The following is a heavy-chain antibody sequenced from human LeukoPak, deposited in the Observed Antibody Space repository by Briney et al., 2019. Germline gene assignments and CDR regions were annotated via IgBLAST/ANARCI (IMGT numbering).Heavy chain of an antibody. CDR2: INHSGST. D-gene: IGHD3-10*01. CDR1: GGSFSGYY. J-gene: IGHJ4*02. Sequence: SETLSLTCAVYGGSFSGYYWSWIRQPPGKGLEWIGEINHSGSTNYNPSLKSRVTISVDTSKNQFSLKLSSVTAADTAVYYCARDNRVLWFGELLSPRFDYWGQGTLVTVSS. CDR3: ARDNRVLWFGELLSPRFDY. V-gene: IGHV4-34*01.